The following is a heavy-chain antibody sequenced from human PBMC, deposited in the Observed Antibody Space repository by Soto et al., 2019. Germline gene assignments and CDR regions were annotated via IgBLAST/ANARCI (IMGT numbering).Heavy chain of an antibody. D-gene: IGHD6-13*01. CDR3: ARSGYGSSDFDH. V-gene: IGHV4-4*02. CDR2: IYHSGST. CDR1: GGSISSSNW. Sequence: PSETLSLTCAVSGGSISSSNWWSWVRQPPGKGLEWIGEIYHSGSTNYNPSLKSRITISVDKSKNQFSLKLSSVTAADTAVYYCARSGYGSSDFDHWGQGTLVTVSS. J-gene: IGHJ4*01.